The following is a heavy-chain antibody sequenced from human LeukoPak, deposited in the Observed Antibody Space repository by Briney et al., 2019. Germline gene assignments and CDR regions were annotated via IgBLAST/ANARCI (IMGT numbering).Heavy chain of an antibody. Sequence: PSETLSLTCAVYGGSFSGYYWSWIRQPPGKGLEWIGEINHSGSTNYNPSLKSRVSISADTSKNQFSLKLTSVTAADTAVYYCARHNWDYYVFDVWGQGTMVTVSS. CDR2: INHSGST. D-gene: IGHD3-10*02. J-gene: IGHJ3*01. V-gene: IGHV4-34*01. CDR1: GGSFSGYY. CDR3: ARHNWDYYVFDV.